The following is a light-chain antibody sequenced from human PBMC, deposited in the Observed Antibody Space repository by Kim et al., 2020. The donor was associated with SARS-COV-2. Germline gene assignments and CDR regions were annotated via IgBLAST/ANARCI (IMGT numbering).Light chain of an antibody. CDR2: GAS. Sequence: EIVLTQSPGTLSLSPGERGTLSCRASQRISTNLVWYQQKPGQAPRLLIFGASTRAAGIPDRFSGGGSGTDFSLTISRLEPEYSAVYYCQQYGTSPYTFGQGTKLEI. CDR3: QQYGTSPYT. J-gene: IGKJ2*01. V-gene: IGKV3-20*01. CDR1: QRISTN.